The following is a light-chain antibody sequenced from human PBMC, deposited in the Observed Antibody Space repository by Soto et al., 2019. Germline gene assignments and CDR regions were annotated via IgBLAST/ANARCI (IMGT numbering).Light chain of an antibody. CDR2: DAS. V-gene: IGKV1-5*01. J-gene: IGKJ1*01. CDR3: QHYNSYSEA. Sequence: IQVDQYPSSLCRFGGECRSLTWRASYKIDNWLAWFQQKPGTAPKLLIFDASRLESGVPSRFSGSASGTEFTLTISSLQPDDFATYYCQHYNSYSEAFGRGTKVDIK. CDR1: YKIDNW.